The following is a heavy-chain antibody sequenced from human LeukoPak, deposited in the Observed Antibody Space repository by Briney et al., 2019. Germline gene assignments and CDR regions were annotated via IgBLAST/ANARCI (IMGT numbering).Heavy chain of an antibody. CDR2: INPKSGAT. V-gene: IGHV1-2*02. CDR3: ARAGDESTGHYDSLHF. CDR1: GSTFDENH. D-gene: IGHD2-8*02. Sequence: ASGKVSCKASGSTFDENHIHWVRQAPGQGPEWMGGINPKSGATDSAKQFQGRLTMTMDTSIGTASMDLSGLRLDDTGIYYCARAGDESTGHYDSLHFWGQGTMVTVSS. J-gene: IGHJ3*01.